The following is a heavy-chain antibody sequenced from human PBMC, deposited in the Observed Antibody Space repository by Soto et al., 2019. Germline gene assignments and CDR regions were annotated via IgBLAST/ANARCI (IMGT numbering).Heavy chain of an antibody. D-gene: IGHD6-19*01. CDR1: GGTFSSYA. CDR3: ARDKWLGYRLCMDV. CDR2: IIPIFGTA. V-gene: IGHV1-69*13. J-gene: IGHJ6*02. Sequence: VNVSCKASGGTFSSYAISWVRQAPGQGLEWMGGIIPIFGTANYAQKFQGRVTITADESTSTAYMELSSLRSEDTAVYYCARDKWLGYRLCMDVWGQGTTVTVSS.